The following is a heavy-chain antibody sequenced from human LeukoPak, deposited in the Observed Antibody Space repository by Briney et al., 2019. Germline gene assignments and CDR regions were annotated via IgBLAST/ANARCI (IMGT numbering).Heavy chain of an antibody. CDR2: IIPLLHVV. J-gene: IGHJ3*02. CDR1: GGTFSSYA. V-gene: IGHV1-69*04. CDR3: ARNAMASPGTEGAFDI. Sequence: GASVKVSCKASGGTFSSYAISWVRQAPGQGLEWMGRIIPLLHVVNYTQRFQGRVTITADKSTSTTYMELSSLRSEDTAVYYCARNAMASPGTEGAFDIWGQGTMVTVSS. D-gene: IGHD1-26*01.